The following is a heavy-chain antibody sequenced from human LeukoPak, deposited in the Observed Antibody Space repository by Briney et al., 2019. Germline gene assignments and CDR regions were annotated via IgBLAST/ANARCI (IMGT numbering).Heavy chain of an antibody. V-gene: IGHV3-66*01. J-gene: IGHJ4*02. CDR3: TRDPDG. CDR2: IYSGGDT. Sequence: GGSLRLSCAASGFSVTNYYMSWVRRAPGKGLEWVSVIYSGGDTFHADSVKGRFILSRDISKNTLYLQLNSLRVDDTAVYYCTRDPDGWGQGTLVTVSS. CDR1: GFSVTNYY.